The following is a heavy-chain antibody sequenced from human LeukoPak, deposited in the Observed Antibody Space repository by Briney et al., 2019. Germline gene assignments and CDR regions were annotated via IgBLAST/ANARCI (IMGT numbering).Heavy chain of an antibody. CDR3: ARAYYYDSSGYYYGY. Sequence: GASVKVSSKASGYTFTGYYMHWVRQAPGQGLEWMGRINPNSGGTNYAQKFQGRVTMTRDTSISTAYMELSRLRSDDTAVYYCARAYYYDSSGYYYGYWGQGTLVTVSS. D-gene: IGHD3-22*01. CDR2: INPNSGGT. J-gene: IGHJ4*02. V-gene: IGHV1-2*06. CDR1: GYTFTGYY.